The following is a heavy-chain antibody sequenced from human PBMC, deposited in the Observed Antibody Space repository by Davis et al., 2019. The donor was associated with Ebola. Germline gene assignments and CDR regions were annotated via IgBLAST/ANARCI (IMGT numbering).Heavy chain of an antibody. D-gene: IGHD2-15*01. CDR1: GGSISSSNW. Sequence: MPSETLSLTCAVPGGSISSSNWWSWVRQPPGKGLEWIGEIYHSGSTNYNPSLKSRVTISVDTSKNQFSLKLSSVTAADTAVYYCARGPYSYYFDYWGQGTLVTVSS. CDR2: IYHSGST. CDR3: ARGPYSYYFDY. J-gene: IGHJ4*02. V-gene: IGHV4-4*02.